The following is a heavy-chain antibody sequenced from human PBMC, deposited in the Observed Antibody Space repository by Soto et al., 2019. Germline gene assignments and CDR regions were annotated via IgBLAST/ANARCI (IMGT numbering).Heavy chain of an antibody. CDR2: ITSNGGST. V-gene: IGHV3-64*01. CDR1: GFTFSSYA. D-gene: IGHD3-22*01. CDR3: VRRRDSSGYDY. J-gene: IGHJ4*02. Sequence: EVPLVESGGDLVQPGGSLRVSCAASGFTFSSYAMHWVRQAPGKGLEYVSAITSNGGSTYYANSVKGRFTISRDNSKNTLYLQMGSLRPEDMAVYYCVRRRDSSGYDYWGQGTLVTVSS.